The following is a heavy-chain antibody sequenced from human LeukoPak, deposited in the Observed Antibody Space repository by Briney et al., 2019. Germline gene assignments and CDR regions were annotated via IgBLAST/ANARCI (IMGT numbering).Heavy chain of an antibody. CDR3: ARGLFTVTP. CDR2: IYYSGST. CDR1: GGSISSSSYY. D-gene: IGHD4-17*01. V-gene: IGHV4-39*07. Sequence: PSETLSLTCTVSGGSISSSSYYWGWIRQPPGKGLEWIGSIYYSGSTYYNPSLKSRVTISVDTSKNQFSLKLSSVTAADTAVYYCARGLFTVTPWGQGTLVTVSS. J-gene: IGHJ4*02.